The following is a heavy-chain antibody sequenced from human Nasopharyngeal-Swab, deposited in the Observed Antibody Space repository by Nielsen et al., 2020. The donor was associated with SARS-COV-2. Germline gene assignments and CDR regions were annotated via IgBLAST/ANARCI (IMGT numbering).Heavy chain of an antibody. Sequence: GESLMTYCAAPWIIFSDSAIHWVRQASGKGMEWVGRIRSKGNNYATAYSASVKGRFILLRDDPTNPEYLQMNSLKTEDTAMYYCTRCGGGCYSGRDYWGQGTLVTVSS. CDR2: IRSKGNNYAT. D-gene: IGHD2-15*01. CDR3: TRCGGGCYSGRDY. V-gene: IGHV3-73*01. J-gene: IGHJ4*02. CDR1: WIIFSDSA.